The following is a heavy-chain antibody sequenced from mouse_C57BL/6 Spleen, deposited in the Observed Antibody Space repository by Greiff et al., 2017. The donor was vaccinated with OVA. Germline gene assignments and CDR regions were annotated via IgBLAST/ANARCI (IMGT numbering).Heavy chain of an antibody. Sequence: EVKLQESGPELVKPGASVKIPCKASGYTFTDYNMDWVKQSHGKSLEWIGDINPNNGGTIYNQKFKGKATLTVDKSSSTAYMELRSLTSEDTAVYYCARESYGQYYFDYWGQGTTLTVSS. CDR2: INPNNGGT. CDR1: GYTFTDYN. CDR3: ARESYGQYYFDY. J-gene: IGHJ2*01. D-gene: IGHD1-1*02. V-gene: IGHV1-18*01.